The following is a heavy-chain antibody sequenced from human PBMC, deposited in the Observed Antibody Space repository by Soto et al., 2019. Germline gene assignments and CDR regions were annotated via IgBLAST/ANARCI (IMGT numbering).Heavy chain of an antibody. J-gene: IGHJ6*02. CDR3: TRRRDWKDNYYYGMDV. CDR1: GFTFSGSA. Sequence: GGSLRLSCAASGFTFSGSAMHWVRQASGKGLEWVGRIRSKANSYATAYAASVKGRFTISRDGSKNTAYLQMNSLKTEDTAVYYCTRRRDWKDNYYYGMDVWGQGTTVTVSS. CDR2: IRSKANSYAT. D-gene: IGHD1-1*01. V-gene: IGHV3-73*01.